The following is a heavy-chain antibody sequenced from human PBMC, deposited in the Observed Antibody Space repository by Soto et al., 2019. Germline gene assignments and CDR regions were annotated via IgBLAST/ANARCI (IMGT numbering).Heavy chain of an antibody. Sequence: EVQLLESGGGLVQPGGSLILSCAASGFTFSSYAMSWVRQAPGKGLEWVSAISGSGGSTYYADSVKGRFTISRDNSKNTLYLQINTLRAEDTAVYYCAKDGLGFGELPYSDYWGQGTLVTVSS. D-gene: IGHD3-10*01. CDR1: GFTFSSYA. J-gene: IGHJ4*02. CDR2: ISGSGGST. CDR3: AKDGLGFGELPYSDY. V-gene: IGHV3-23*01.